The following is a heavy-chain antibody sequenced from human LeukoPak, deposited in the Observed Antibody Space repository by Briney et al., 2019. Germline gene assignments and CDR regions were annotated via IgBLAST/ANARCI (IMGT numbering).Heavy chain of an antibody. V-gene: IGHV5-10-1*01. CDR2: IDPRDSYT. CDR3: ATWGRPHITMVRGVVDY. CDR1: GYSFTSYW. J-gene: IGHJ4*02. Sequence: GESLRISCKGSGYSFTSYWISWVRQMPGKGLEWMGRIDPRDSYTNYSPSFQGHVTISADKSISTAYLQWSSLKASDTAMYYCATWGRPHITMVRGVVDYWGQGTLVTVSS. D-gene: IGHD3-10*01.